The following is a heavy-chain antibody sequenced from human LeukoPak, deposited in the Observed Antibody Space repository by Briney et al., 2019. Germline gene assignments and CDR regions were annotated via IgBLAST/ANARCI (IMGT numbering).Heavy chain of an antibody. D-gene: IGHD3-22*01. CDR2: ISGSGGST. V-gene: IGHV3-23*01. J-gene: IGHJ4*02. CDR1: GFTFNIYV. Sequence: GGSLRLSCAASGFTFNIYVMSWVRQAPGKGLEWVSVISGSGGSTYYADSVKGRFTISRDNSKNTLHLQMNSLRAEDTAVYYCAKGQYYYDSSGYDYWGQGTLVTVSS. CDR3: AKGQYYYDSSGYDY.